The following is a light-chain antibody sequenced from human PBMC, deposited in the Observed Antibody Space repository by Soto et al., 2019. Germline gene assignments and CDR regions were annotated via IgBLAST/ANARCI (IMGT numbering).Light chain of an antibody. CDR3: QQSHSTPPT. CDR2: EAS. V-gene: IGKV1-39*01. J-gene: IGKJ2*01. Sequence: DIHMAQSPPSLYASVGDRVTITCRASHNIVTYLNWYQQKAGKAPSLLIYEASHLQSGVPFRFFGSGSGTDFTLTIDNLQHEDFATYYCQQSHSTPPTFGPGTKLEIK. CDR1: HNIVTY.